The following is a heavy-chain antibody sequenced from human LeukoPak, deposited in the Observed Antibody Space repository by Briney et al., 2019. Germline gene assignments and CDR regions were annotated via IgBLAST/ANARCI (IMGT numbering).Heavy chain of an antibody. Sequence: GGSLILSCVVSKFTFNNYAMSWVRQAPGKGLEWVSAISGNGGSTYYADSVKGRFTISRDNSKNTLFLQMNSLRAEDTAVYYCAKARRGNEDYWGQGTLVTVFS. J-gene: IGHJ4*02. CDR1: KFTFNNYA. CDR2: ISGNGGST. CDR3: AKARRGNEDY. D-gene: IGHD1-1*01. V-gene: IGHV3-23*01.